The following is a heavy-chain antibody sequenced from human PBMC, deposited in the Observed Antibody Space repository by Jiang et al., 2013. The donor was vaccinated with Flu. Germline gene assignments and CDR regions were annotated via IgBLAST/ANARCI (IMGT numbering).Heavy chain of an antibody. CDR1: GGTFSSYA. CDR3: ARENLSSSSFGAYFDY. V-gene: IGHV1-69*01. J-gene: IGHJ4*02. Sequence: GGTFSSYAISWVRTGPGQGLEWMGGIIPIFGTANYAQKFQGRVTITADESTSTAYMELSSLRSEDTAVYYCARENLSSSSFGAYFDYWGQGTLVTVSS. D-gene: IGHD6-6*01. CDR2: IIPIFGTA.